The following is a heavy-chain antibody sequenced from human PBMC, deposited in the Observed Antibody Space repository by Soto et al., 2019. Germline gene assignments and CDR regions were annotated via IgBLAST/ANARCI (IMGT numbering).Heavy chain of an antibody. CDR3: VRERPDGARLDP. V-gene: IGHV4-30-4*01. D-gene: IGHD6-6*01. J-gene: IGHJ5*02. CDR1: GGSISSGDYY. Sequence: QVQLQESGPGLVKPSQTLSLTCTVSGGSISSGDYYWSWIRQPPGKGLAWIGYIYHSGSTYYNPSLKRRVTISVVTSKNQFSLQLTYVTAADTAVYYCVRERPDGARLDPWGQGTLVTVSS. CDR2: IYHSGST.